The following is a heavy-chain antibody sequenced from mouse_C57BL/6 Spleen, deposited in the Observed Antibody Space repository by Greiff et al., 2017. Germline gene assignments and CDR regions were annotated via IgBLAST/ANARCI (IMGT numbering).Heavy chain of an antibody. CDR2: IYPSDSET. V-gene: IGHV1-61*01. Sequence: QVHVKQPGAELVRPGSSVKLSCKASGYTFTSYWMDWVKQRPGQGLEWIGNIYPSDSETHYNQKFKDKATLTVDKSSSTAYMQLSSLTSEDSAVYYCARTAQATLFAYWGQGTLVTVSA. CDR1: GYTFTSYW. CDR3: ARTAQATLFAY. J-gene: IGHJ3*01. D-gene: IGHD3-2*02.